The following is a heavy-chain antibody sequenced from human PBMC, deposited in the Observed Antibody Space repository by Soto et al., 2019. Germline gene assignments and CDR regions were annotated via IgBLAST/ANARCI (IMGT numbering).Heavy chain of an antibody. Sequence: QVQLVESGGGVAQPGRSLRLSCAASGFTFSSYGMHWVRQAPGKGLEWVAVIWYDGSNKYYADSVKGRFTISRDNSKNTLYLQMNSLRAEDTAVYYCARDERDSGSLDYWGQGTLVTVSS. CDR2: IWYDGSNK. CDR1: GFTFSSYG. CDR3: ARDERDSGSLDY. J-gene: IGHJ4*02. D-gene: IGHD3-10*01. V-gene: IGHV3-33*01.